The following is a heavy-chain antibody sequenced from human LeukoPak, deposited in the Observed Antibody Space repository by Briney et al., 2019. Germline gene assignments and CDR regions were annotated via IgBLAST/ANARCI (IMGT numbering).Heavy chain of an antibody. CDR1: GVSVSSNSAA. V-gene: IGHV6-1*01. Sequence: SQTLSLTCAISGVSVSSNSAAWNWIRQSPSRGLEWLGRTYYRSKWYNDYAVSVKSRITINPDTSKNQFSLKLSSVTAADTAVYYCARVGYSSSWQATNGAFDYWGQGTLVTVSS. CDR3: ARVGYSSSWQATNGAFDY. J-gene: IGHJ4*02. D-gene: IGHD6-13*01. CDR2: TYYRSKWYN.